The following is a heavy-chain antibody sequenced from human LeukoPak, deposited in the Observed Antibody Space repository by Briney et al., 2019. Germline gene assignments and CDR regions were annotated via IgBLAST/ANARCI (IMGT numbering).Heavy chain of an antibody. J-gene: IGHJ4*02. Sequence: GGSLRLSCAASGFTFSSYGMHWVRQAPGKGLEWVAFIRYDGSNKYYADSVKGRFTISRDNSKNTLYLQMNSLRAEDTAVYYCARTSIVGAAKVYYFDYWGQGTLVTVSS. CDR2: IRYDGSNK. CDR1: GFTFSSYG. CDR3: ARTSIVGAAKVYYFDY. D-gene: IGHD1-26*01. V-gene: IGHV3-30*02.